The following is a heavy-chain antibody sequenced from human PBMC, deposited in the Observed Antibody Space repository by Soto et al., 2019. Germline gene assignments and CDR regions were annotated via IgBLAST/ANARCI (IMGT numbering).Heavy chain of an antibody. V-gene: IGHV3-30-3*01. J-gene: IGHJ6*02. CDR1: GFTFRNHA. Sequence: QVQLVESGGGVVQPGGSLRLSCAASGFTFRNHAMHWVRQAPGKGLECLAVIADDGSNAFHRDSVKGRFTVSRDNSKTTLYLHMDSLRSEDTGVYYCARGDREDILVVVGARPGEYGIDIWGQGTTVTVSS. D-gene: IGHD2-15*01. CDR3: ARGDREDILVVVGARPGEYGIDI. CDR2: IADDGSNA.